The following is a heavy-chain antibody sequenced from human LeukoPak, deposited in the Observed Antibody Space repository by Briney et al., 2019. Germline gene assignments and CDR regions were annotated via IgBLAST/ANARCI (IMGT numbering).Heavy chain of an antibody. Sequence: PGGSLRLSCAASGFSFSSYWMHWVRHAPGKGLAWVSRINTDGSSTSYADSVKGRFTISRDNAKNSLYLQMNSLRAEDTAVYYCARDLTVGPTTDYFDYWGQGTLVTVSS. D-gene: IGHD1-26*01. J-gene: IGHJ4*02. CDR1: GFSFSSYW. V-gene: IGHV3-74*01. CDR2: INTDGSST. CDR3: ARDLTVGPTTDYFDY.